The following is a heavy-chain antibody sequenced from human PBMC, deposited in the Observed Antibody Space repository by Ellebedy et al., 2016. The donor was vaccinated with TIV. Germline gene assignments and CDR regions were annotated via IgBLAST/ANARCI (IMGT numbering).Heavy chain of an antibody. V-gene: IGHV3-7*01. CDR1: GFTFSNYW. CDR3: ARDQWLGRAYYFDS. J-gene: IGHJ4*02. Sequence: GESLKISCGTSGFTFSNYWMTWVRQAPGKGLEWVANIKQDGSEKYYVDSVKGRFSISRDKTKNSLYLQMNSLTDEDTAVYYCARDQWLGRAYYFDSWGQGTLVTVSS. CDR2: IKQDGSEK. D-gene: IGHD6-19*01.